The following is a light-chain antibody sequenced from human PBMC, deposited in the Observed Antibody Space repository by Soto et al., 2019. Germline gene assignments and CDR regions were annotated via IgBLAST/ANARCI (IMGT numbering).Light chain of an antibody. J-gene: IGKJ4*01. CDR1: QGIRRD. V-gene: IGKV1-17*01. Sequence: DIQMTQSPSSLSAPVGGRVTITCRASQGIRRDLGWYQQKPGKAPTRLIYAVSSLHSGVPSRLSGSGSGTEITLTISSLQPEDSATYYCLQHNSYPLTFGGGTKVEIK. CDR2: AVS. CDR3: LQHNSYPLT.